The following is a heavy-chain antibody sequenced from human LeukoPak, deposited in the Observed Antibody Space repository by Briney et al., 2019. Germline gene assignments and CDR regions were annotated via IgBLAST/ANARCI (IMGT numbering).Heavy chain of an antibody. D-gene: IGHD1-26*01. Sequence: GGSLRLPCAAPGSTFSSYAMSWVRKPPGKGLEWVSAISGSGGSTYYADSVKGRFPISRANSKNTLFLQMNRLRVEDPAVYYCGRVDSGNYDYWGQGTLLTVSS. J-gene: IGHJ4*02. CDR1: GSTFSSYA. CDR2: ISGSGGST. V-gene: IGHV3-23*01. CDR3: GRVDSGNYDY.